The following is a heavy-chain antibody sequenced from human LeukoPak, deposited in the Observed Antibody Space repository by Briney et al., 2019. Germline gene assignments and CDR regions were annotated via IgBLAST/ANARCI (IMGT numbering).Heavy chain of an antibody. CDR3: ARLQYCSGTSCYWFDP. Sequence: SETLSLTCDVSGGSISSGLYSWSWIRQPLGKGLEWIGYIYHTGSTYYNPPLKSRVTISVDTSKNQFSLRLSSVTAADTAVYYCARLQYCSGTSCYWFDPWGQGTLVTVSS. CDR2: IYHTGST. CDR1: GGSISSGLYS. V-gene: IGHV4-30-2*01. D-gene: IGHD2-2*01. J-gene: IGHJ5*02.